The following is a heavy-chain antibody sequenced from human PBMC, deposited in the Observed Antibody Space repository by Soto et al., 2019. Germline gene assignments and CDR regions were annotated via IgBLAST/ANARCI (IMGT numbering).Heavy chain of an antibody. V-gene: IGHV3-9*01. CDR1: GFTFDDYA. D-gene: IGHD5-18*01. Sequence: EVQLVESGGGLVQPGRSLRLSCAVSGFTFDDYAMHWVRQAPGKGLEWVSGISWNSGSIGYADSVKGRFTISRDNAKNSLYLQMNSLRPEDTAFYYCAKAPTYSYSLYYFDYWGQGTLVTVSS. J-gene: IGHJ4*02. CDR2: ISWNSGSI. CDR3: AKAPTYSYSLYYFDY.